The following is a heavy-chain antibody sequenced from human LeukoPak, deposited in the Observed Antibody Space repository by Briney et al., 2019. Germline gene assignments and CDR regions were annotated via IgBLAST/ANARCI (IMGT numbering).Heavy chain of an antibody. Sequence: GGSLRLSCAASGFTFSSYWMHWVRQVPGKGLVWVSRINEDGSSTSYADSVKGRFTISRDNAKNTLYLQMNSLRAEDTAVYYCTKDLTGKYDYWGQGTLVTVSS. CDR3: TKDLTGKYDY. V-gene: IGHV3-74*01. CDR2: INEDGSST. D-gene: IGHD1-20*01. J-gene: IGHJ4*02. CDR1: GFTFSSYW.